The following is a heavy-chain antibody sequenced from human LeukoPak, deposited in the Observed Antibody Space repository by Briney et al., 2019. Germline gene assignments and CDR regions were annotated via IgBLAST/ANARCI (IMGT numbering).Heavy chain of an antibody. CDR3: AKDRAYGYESFDI. CDR1: GFTVSSNY. Sequence: PGGSLRLSCAASGFTVSSNYMSWVRQAPGKGLEWVSVIYSGGSTYYADSVKGRFTISRDNSKNTLYLQMNSLRAEDTAVYYCAKDRAYGYESFDIWGQGTMVTVSS. D-gene: IGHD4-17*01. V-gene: IGHV3-66*01. CDR2: IYSGGST. J-gene: IGHJ3*02.